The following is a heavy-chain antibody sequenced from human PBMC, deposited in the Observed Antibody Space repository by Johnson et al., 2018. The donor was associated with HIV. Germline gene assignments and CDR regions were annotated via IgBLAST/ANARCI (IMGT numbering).Heavy chain of an antibody. J-gene: IGHJ3*02. D-gene: IGHD3-22*01. Sequence: QVQLVESGGGVVQPGRSMRLSCAASGLNFSDYSMHWVRQAPGKGLEWVAIISFDGGTKYYADSVKGRFTISRDNSNNTLYLQMNSLRVEDTAVYLCARGRISMKVVDLRGGGFDIWGQGTMVTVSS. CDR1: GLNFSDYS. CDR3: ARGRISMKVVDLRGGGFDI. V-gene: IGHV3-30*04. CDR2: ISFDGGTK.